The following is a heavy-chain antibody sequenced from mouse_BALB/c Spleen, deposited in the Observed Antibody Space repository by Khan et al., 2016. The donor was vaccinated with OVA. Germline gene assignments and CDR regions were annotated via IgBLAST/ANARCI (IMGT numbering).Heavy chain of an antibody. Sequence: QIQLVQSGPELKKPGETVKISCKASGYTFTNYGMNWVKQAPGRGLKWMGWINTYTGEPTYADDFKGRFVFSLETSASTAYLQINNLKNEDTATYVCARPPYFCDGMGYWGQGTSVTVS. V-gene: IGHV9-3-1*01. CDR3: ARPPYFCDGMGY. CDR2: INTYTGEP. CDR1: GYTFTNYG. D-gene: IGHD2-10*01. J-gene: IGHJ4*01.